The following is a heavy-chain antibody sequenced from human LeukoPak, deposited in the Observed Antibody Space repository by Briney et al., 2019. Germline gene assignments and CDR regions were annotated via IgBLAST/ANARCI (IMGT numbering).Heavy chain of an antibody. Sequence: GGSLRLSCAASGFAFWTSAITWVRQAPGKGLEWVSHISSSGGNTYYADSVKGWFTISRDNSNNTLYLQMNSLRGEDTAVYYCAKVKYDYGDPVGWFDPWGRGTLVTVSS. J-gene: IGHJ5*02. CDR3: AKVKYDYGDPVGWFDP. D-gene: IGHD4-17*01. CDR1: GFAFWTSA. CDR2: ISSSGGNT. V-gene: IGHV3-23*01.